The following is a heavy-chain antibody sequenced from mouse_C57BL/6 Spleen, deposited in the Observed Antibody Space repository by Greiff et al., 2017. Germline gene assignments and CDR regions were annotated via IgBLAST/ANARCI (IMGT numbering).Heavy chain of an antibody. J-gene: IGHJ1*03. V-gene: IGHV1-19*01. CDR1: GYTFTDYY. Sequence: VQLQQSGPVLVKPGASVKMSCKASGYTFTDYYMNWVKQSHGKSLEWIGVINPYNGGTSYNQTFKGKATLTVDKSSSTAYMELNSLTSEDSAVYYCARYHWYFDVWGTGTTVTVSS. CDR3: ARYHWYFDV. CDR2: INPYNGGT.